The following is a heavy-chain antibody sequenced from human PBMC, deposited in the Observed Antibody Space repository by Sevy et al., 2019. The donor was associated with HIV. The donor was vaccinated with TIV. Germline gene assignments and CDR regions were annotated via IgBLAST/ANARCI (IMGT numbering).Heavy chain of an antibody. CDR3: AGENAWGRGYS. CDR2: IYYNGHI. V-gene: IGHV4-59*08. CDR1: GGSITSLY. Sequence: SLTCTVSGGSITSLYWNWIRQPPGKGLEWIANIYYNGHINYNPSLKSRVTLSLDTSKNQFSLRLSSVTAADTAMYYCAGENAWGRGYSWGQGTLATVSS. J-gene: IGHJ4*02. D-gene: IGHD1-26*01.